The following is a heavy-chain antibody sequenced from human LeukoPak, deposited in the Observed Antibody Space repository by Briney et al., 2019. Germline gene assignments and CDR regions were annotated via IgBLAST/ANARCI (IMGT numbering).Heavy chain of an antibody. CDR3: ARNPARARGALHYYYYMDV. Sequence: SETLSLTCTVSAYSISSGCYWGWIRQPPGKGLEWIGEINHSGSTNYNPSLKSRVTISVDTSKNQFSLKLSSVTAADTAVYYCARNPARARGALHYYYYMDVWGKGTTVTISS. CDR2: INHSGST. V-gene: IGHV4-38-2*02. J-gene: IGHJ6*03. D-gene: IGHD3-10*01. CDR1: AYSISSGCY.